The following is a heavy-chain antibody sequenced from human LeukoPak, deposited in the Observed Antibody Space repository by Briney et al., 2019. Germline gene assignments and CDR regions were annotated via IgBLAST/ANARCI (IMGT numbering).Heavy chain of an antibody. V-gene: IGHV4-34*01. CDR3: ARVRYCSGGSCYFYYFDY. CDR2: INHSGST. Sequence: SETLSLTCAVYGGSFSGYYWSWIRQPPGEGLEWIGEINHSGSTNYNPSLKSRVTISVDTSKNQFSLKLSSVTAADTAVYYCARVRYCSGGSCYFYYFDYWGQGTLVTVSS. J-gene: IGHJ4*02. CDR1: GGSFSGYY. D-gene: IGHD2-15*01.